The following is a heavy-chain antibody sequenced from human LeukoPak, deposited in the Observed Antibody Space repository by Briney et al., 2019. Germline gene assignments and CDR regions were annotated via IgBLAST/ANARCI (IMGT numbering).Heavy chain of an antibody. D-gene: IGHD1-14*01. Sequence: ASVKVSCKASGGTISNYIINWVRQAPGQGLEWMGWISAYNGNTNYAQKLQGRVTMTTDTSTSTAYMELRSLRSDDTAVYYCARDRTPGDYWGQGTLVTVSS. CDR1: GGTISNYI. V-gene: IGHV1-18*01. CDR2: ISAYNGNT. CDR3: ARDRTPGDY. J-gene: IGHJ4*02.